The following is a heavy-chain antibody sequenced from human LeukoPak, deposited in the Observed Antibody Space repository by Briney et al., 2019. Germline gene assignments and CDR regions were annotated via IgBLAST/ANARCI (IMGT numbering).Heavy chain of an antibody. CDR3: ARAPRGYYGSGSYFDY. CDR1: GASITTYY. CDR2: IYTSGST. J-gene: IGHJ4*02. V-gene: IGHV4-4*07. Sequence: PSETLSLTCTVSGASITTYYWSWIRQPAGKGLEWIGRIYTSGSTNYNPSLKSRVTISVDTSKNQFSLKLSSVTAADTAVYYCARAPRGYYGSGSYFDYWGQGTLVTVSS. D-gene: IGHD3-10*01.